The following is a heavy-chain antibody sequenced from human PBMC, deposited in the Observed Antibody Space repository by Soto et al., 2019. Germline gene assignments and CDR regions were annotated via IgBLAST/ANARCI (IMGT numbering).Heavy chain of an antibody. V-gene: IGHV1-69*01. D-gene: IGHD7-27*01. J-gene: IGHJ6*02. CDR1: GGNFITFP. CDR2: IIPISSKT. CDR3: ANKLGIDPFGCYGLDV. Sequence: QVELVQSGAEVKKPGSSVKVSCKASGGNFITFPISWVRQAPGQGLEWMGEIIPISSKTTFEHKCQDRVTISSEGSSSTVNMELRSLNAEDTAIYFGANKLGIDPFGCYGLDVGGQGTTVTVSS.